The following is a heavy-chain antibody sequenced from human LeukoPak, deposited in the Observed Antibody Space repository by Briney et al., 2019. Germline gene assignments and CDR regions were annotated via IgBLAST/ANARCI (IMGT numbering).Heavy chain of an antibody. CDR2: IHYSGST. CDR3: ARDGLGAFDI. Sequence: PSQTLSLTCTVSGGSINSYYWSWIRQPPGRGLEWIGSIHYSGSTSYNPSLRSRVTISVHTSKNQFSLKLGSVTAADTAVYYCARDGLGAFDIWGQGTMVTVSS. CDR1: GGSINSYY. V-gene: IGHV4-59*01. D-gene: IGHD3-10*01. J-gene: IGHJ3*02.